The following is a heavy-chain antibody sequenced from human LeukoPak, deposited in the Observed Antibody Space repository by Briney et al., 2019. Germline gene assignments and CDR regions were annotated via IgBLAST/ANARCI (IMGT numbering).Heavy chain of an antibody. Sequence: ASVTVSFTASVYTYTRYYMHGVRQAPGQGLEWMGWINPNSGGTNYAQKFQGRVTMTRYTSISTAYMELSRLRSDDTAVYYCARDHYNQNYYGSGSYYNGDYWGQGTLVTVSS. V-gene: IGHV1-2*02. D-gene: IGHD3-10*01. J-gene: IGHJ4*02. CDR2: INPNSGGT. CDR1: VYTYTRYY. CDR3: ARDHYNQNYYGSGSYYNGDY.